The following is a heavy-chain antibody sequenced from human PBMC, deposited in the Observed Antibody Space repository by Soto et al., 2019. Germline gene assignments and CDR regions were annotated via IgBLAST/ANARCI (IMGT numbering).Heavy chain of an antibody. D-gene: IGHD3-3*01. CDR3: ASFFERLGFDY. CDR1: GGSFSGYY. V-gene: IGHV4-34*01. CDR2: INHSATT. J-gene: IGHJ4*02. Sequence: SEALSLPCAGYGGSFSGYYWGWIRQPPGKGLEWIGEINHSATTNYNPSLKSRVTISVDTSKNQFSLKLSSVTAADTAVYYCASFFERLGFDYWGQGTLVTFSS.